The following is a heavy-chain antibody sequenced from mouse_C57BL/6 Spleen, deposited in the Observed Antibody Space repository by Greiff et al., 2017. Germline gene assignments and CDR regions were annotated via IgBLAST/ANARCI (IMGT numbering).Heavy chain of an antibody. CDR1: GYTFTSYW. CDR3: ARAPGYGSSYDY. V-gene: IGHV1-50*01. D-gene: IGHD1-1*01. J-gene: IGHJ2*01. CDR2: IDPSDSYT. Sequence: QVQLQQPGAELVKPGASVKLSCKASGYTFTSYWMQWVKQRPGQGLEWIGEIDPSDSYTNYNQKFKGKATLTVDTSSSTAYMQLSSLTSEDSAVYYCARAPGYGSSYDYWGQGTTLTVSS.